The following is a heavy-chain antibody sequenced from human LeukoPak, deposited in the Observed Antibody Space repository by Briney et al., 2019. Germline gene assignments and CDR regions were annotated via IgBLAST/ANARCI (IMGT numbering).Heavy chain of an antibody. Sequence: GGSLRLSCEASGFSITFFWMSWVRQAPGKGLEWVATLNQDGDEQYYVDSVKGRFTISRDNAKNSVYLEMTGLRVEDTAVYYCARDAVYSSSWQYYWGQGTLVTVSS. D-gene: IGHD6-13*01. CDR2: LNQDGDEQ. CDR3: ARDAVYSSSWQYY. CDR1: GFSITFFW. V-gene: IGHV3-7*01. J-gene: IGHJ4*02.